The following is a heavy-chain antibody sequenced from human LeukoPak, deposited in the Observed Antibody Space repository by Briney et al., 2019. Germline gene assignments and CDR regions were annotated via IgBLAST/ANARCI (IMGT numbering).Heavy chain of an antibody. D-gene: IGHD6-19*01. CDR1: DGSITSYF. Sequence: SETLSLTCTVSDGSITSYFWSWLRQPPGKGLEWIGSIYYTGSTYYNPSLKSRVTISVDTSKNQFSLNLRSVTAADTAVHFCATIRAYTSGWYPARGIDYWGQGTLVTVSS. CDR2: IYYTGST. J-gene: IGHJ4*02. CDR3: ATIRAYTSGWYPARGIDY. V-gene: IGHV4-59*05.